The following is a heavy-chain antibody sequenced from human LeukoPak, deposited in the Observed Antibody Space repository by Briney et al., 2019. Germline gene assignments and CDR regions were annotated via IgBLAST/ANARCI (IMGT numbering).Heavy chain of an antibody. CDR1: GYSISSGYY. V-gene: IGHV4-38-2*02. Sequence: PSETLSLTCTVSGYSISSGYYWGWIRQPPGKGLEWIGSIYHSGSTYYNPSLKSRVTISVDTSKNQFSLKLSSVTAADTAVYYCARDSGTSPVKNAFDIWGQGTMVTVSS. CDR2: IYHSGST. J-gene: IGHJ3*02. CDR3: ARDSGTSPVKNAFDI. D-gene: IGHD1-26*01.